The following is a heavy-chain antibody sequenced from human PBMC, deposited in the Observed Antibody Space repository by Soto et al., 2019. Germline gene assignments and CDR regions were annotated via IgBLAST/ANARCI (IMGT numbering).Heavy chain of an antibody. CDR2: IYYNGST. CDR1: GGSISGYY. V-gene: IGHV4-59*08. D-gene: IGHD3-22*01. CDR3: ARHTYYYDNDNRLDP. J-gene: IGHJ5*02. Sequence: PSETLSLTCTGSGGSISGYYWSWIRQPPGKGLEWIGYIYYNGSTNYNPSLKSRVTISVDTSKNEFSLKLNSVTAADTAVYYCARHTYYYDNDNRLDPWGQGTLVTVSS.